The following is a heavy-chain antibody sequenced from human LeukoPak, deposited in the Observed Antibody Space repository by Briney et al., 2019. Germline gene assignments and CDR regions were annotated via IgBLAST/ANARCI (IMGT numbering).Heavy chain of an antibody. CDR2: ISSSSSAI. Sequence: GGSLRLSCAASGFMFSTYTVTWVRQAPGKGLEWVSSISSSSSAIYYADSVKGRFTISRDNAKNSLYLQMNSLRAEDTAMYYCARVRGAYDSLDYWGQGTLVTVPS. D-gene: IGHD5-12*01. V-gene: IGHV3-21*01. CDR3: ARVRGAYDSLDY. J-gene: IGHJ4*02. CDR1: GFMFSTYT.